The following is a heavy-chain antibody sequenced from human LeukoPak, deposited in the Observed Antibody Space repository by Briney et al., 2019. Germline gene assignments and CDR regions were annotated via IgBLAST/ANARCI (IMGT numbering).Heavy chain of an antibody. V-gene: IGHV3-23*01. D-gene: IGHD2-15*01. CDR1: GFTFSSYA. Sequence: GGSLRLSCAASGFTFSSYAMSWVRQAPGKGLEWVSAISGGGNSTYYADSVKGRFTISRDNSKNTLLLQMNSLRAEDTAVYYCAKARAVVVVAATNYWGQGTLVTVSS. J-gene: IGHJ4*02. CDR3: AKARAVVVVAATNY. CDR2: ISGGGNST.